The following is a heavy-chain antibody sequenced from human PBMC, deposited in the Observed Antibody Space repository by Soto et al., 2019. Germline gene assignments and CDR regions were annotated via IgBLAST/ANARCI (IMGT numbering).Heavy chain of an antibody. J-gene: IGHJ6*02. CDR1: GGSISGYY. CDR3: ARDLWGYCGTDCYPLDV. Sequence: QVQLQESGPGLVKPSETLSLTCTVSGGSISGYYWSWIRQPPGKGLEWIGYMYNTGSTVYNPSFKSRVTISVDTSKSQLSLRLKSVTAADTAVYYCARDLWGYCGTDCYPLDVWGQGTTVTVSS. D-gene: IGHD2-21*02. V-gene: IGHV4-59*01. CDR2: MYNTGST.